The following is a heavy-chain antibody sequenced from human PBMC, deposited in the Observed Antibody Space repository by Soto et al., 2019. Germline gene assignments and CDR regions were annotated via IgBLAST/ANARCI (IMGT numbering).Heavy chain of an antibody. V-gene: IGHV4-4*02. Sequence: ETLSLTCAVSGGSVSTGNWWGWVRQPPGRGLERIGEVFHTGSTSYNPSLKSRVTLSVDKSKNQFSLKLSSLTAADTAVYYCVRLYCRGGACPYYYYYAMDVWGQGTTVTSP. CDR1: GGSVSTGNW. CDR2: VFHTGST. D-gene: IGHD2-15*01. CDR3: VRLYCRGGACPYYYYYAMDV. J-gene: IGHJ6*02.